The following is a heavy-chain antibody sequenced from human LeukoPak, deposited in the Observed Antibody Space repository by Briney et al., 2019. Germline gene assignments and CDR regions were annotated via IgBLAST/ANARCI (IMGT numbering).Heavy chain of an antibody. D-gene: IGHD3-22*01. V-gene: IGHV3-7*01. CDR3: ARGYYYDSSGYYVDY. CDR1: GFPFSRYW. Sequence: PGWSLTLPCEPSGFPFSRYWMTWAPQSPGKGLKWVANINQDGSEKYYGDSVTGRFIISRDNAKNSLYLQMNSLRAEDTAVYYCARGYYYDSSGYYVDYGGQGTLVTVSS. J-gene: IGHJ4*02. CDR2: INQDGSEK.